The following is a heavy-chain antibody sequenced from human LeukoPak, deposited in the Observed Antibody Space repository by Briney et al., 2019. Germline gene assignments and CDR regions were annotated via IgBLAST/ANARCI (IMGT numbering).Heavy chain of an antibody. J-gene: IGHJ5*02. V-gene: IGHV4-39*07. CDR2: IYFSGRT. D-gene: IGHD3-22*01. Sequence: SETLSLTCTVAGGSISSNRYSWGWIRQPPGKGLEWIGSIYFSGRTYYSPSLKSRVTISVDTSKNQFSLRLSSVTAADTAIYYCARDWNDSSGYYYGYWFDPWGQGTLVTVSS. CDR3: ARDWNDSSGYYYGYWFDP. CDR1: GGSISSNRYS.